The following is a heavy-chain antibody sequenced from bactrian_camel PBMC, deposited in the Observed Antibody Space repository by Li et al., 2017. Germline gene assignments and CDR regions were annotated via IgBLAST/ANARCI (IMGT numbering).Heavy chain of an antibody. CDR1: GYSDASYC. CDR3: AAVRIGDYSDVVPNNYKY. D-gene: IGHD4*01. J-gene: IGHJ4*01. Sequence: HVQLVESGGGSVQVGGSLRLSCSAAGYSDASYCMGWFRQATNSEREGVAVIDTDGITTYADPAKGRFTISKNNAKNTLDLQMNSLKPEDTAMYYCAAVRIGDYSDVVPNNYKYWGQGTQVTVS. V-gene: IGHV3S55*01. CDR2: IDTDGIT.